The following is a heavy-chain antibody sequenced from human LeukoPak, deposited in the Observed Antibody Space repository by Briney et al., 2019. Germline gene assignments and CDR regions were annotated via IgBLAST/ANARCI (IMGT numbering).Heavy chain of an antibody. CDR2: ISGSGGST. V-gene: IGHV3-23*01. J-gene: IGHJ4*02. D-gene: IGHD3-10*01. CDR1: GFTFSSYA. CDR3: AKAFPWFGELNFDY. Sequence: GGSLRLSCAASGFTFSSYAMSWVRQAPGKGLEWVSAISGSGGSTYYADSVKGRSTIPRDNSKNTLYLQMNSLRAEDTAVYYCAKAFPWFGELNFDYWGQGTLVTVSS.